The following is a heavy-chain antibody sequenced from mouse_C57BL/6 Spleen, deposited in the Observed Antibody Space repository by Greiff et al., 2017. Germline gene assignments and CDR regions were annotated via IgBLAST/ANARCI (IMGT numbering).Heavy chain of an antibody. CDR1: GYTFTSYW. Sequence: VQLQQPGAELVMPGASVKLSCKASGYTFTSYWMHWVKQRPGQGLEWIGEIDPSDSYTNYNQKFKGKSTLTVDKSSSTAYMQLSSLTSEDSAVYYCARSDGSGHFDVWGTGTTVTVSS. V-gene: IGHV1-69*01. CDR3: ARSDGSGHFDV. CDR2: IDPSDSYT. J-gene: IGHJ1*03. D-gene: IGHD1-1*01.